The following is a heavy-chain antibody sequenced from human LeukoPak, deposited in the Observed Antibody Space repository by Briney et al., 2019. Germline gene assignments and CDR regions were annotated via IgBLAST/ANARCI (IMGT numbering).Heavy chain of an antibody. V-gene: IGHV3-49*04. CDR2: IRSKPYRRTT. Sequence: GGSLRLSCAASGFTFGDYVMSWVRQAPGKGLEWVGFIRSKPYRRTTEYAASVKGRFNISRDDSKSIAYLQMNSLKTEDTAVYYCTRGRDGYNYQFDYWGQGTLVTVSS. CDR1: GFTFGDYV. CDR3: TRGRDGYNYQFDY. D-gene: IGHD5-24*01. J-gene: IGHJ4*02.